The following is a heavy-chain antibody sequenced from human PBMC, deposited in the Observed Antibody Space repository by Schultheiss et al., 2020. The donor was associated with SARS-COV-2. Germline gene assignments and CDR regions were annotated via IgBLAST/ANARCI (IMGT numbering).Heavy chain of an antibody. CDR1: GFTFSSYA. CDR2: IWYDESHK. J-gene: IGHJ2*01. CDR3: ASDFPDL. Sequence: GGSLRLSCAASGFTFSSYAMHWVRQAPGKGLEWVAVIWYDESHKYYADSVKGRFTISRDNSKNTLYLQMNSLRVEDTAVYYCASDFPDLWGRGTLVTVSS. V-gene: IGHV3-33*08.